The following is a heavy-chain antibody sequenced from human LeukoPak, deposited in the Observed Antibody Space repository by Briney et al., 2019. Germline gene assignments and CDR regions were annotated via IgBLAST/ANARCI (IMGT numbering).Heavy chain of an antibody. CDR1: GFTFSNFG. D-gene: IGHD6-6*01. CDR3: AKDKAPYSSSNNLES. Sequence: PGGSLRLSCAASGFTFSNFGIHWVRQAPGRGLEWVAAVWYDGSTNFYAGSVKGRFTISRDTSENTVYLELSRLRGDDSAVYYCAKDKAPYSSSNNLESWGQGTLVTVSS. CDR2: VWYDGSTN. J-gene: IGHJ4*02. V-gene: IGHV3-33*06.